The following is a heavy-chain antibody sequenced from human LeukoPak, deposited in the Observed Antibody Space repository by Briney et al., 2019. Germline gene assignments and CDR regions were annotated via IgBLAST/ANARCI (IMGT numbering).Heavy chain of an antibody. D-gene: IGHD6-19*01. CDR1: GFTVSFNY. Sequence: GGSLRLSCAASGFTVSFNYMSWVRQAPGKGLEWISVIYSGGSTYYADSVKGRFTISRDDSKNTLYLQMNSLRAEDTAIYYCARAQWRTYSYYYMDVWAKGPRSPSP. CDR3: ARAQWRTYSYYYMDV. CDR2: IYSGGST. V-gene: IGHV3-53*01. J-gene: IGHJ6*03.